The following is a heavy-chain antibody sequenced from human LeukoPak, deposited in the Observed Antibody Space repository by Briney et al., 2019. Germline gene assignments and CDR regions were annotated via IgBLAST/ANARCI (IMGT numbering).Heavy chain of an antibody. CDR2: IKQDGSEK. Sequence: GGSLRLSCAASGFTFSSYWMTWVRQAPGKGLEWVANIKQDGSEKYYVDSVKGRFTISRDNARNSLYLQMTTLRAEDTAVYYCVGDPGDYWGQGTLVSVSS. J-gene: IGHJ4*02. CDR3: VGDPGDY. V-gene: IGHV3-7*01. CDR1: GFTFSSYW.